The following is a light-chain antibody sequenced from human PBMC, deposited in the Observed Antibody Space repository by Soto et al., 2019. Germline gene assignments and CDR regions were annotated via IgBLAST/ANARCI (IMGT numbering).Light chain of an antibody. J-gene: IGLJ2*01. CDR2: GDN. V-gene: IGLV1-40*01. Sequence: QYVLTQPPAVSGAPGQRVTISCTGSSSNIGSYYDVHWYQQLPGTVPKLLIYGDNNRPSGVPDRFSGFKSGTSASLAITGLQAEDEADYYCQSYDNILSHVVFGGGTQLTVL. CDR3: QSYDNILSHVV. CDR1: SSNIGSYYD.